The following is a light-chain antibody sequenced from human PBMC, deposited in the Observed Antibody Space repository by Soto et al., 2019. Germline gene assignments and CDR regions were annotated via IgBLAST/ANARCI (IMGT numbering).Light chain of an antibody. J-gene: IGKJ1*01. CDR1: HSLLHSNGYNY. CDR2: GAS. V-gene: IGKV2-28*01. CDR3: QQYNTWPRT. Sequence: DIVMTQSPLSLPVTAGEPASVACRSSHSLLHSNGYNYLDWYQQKPGQAPRLLLSGASTRATDIPARFSASGSGTEFNLNITSLHSEDFAVYYCQQYNTWPRTFGQGTKVDIK.